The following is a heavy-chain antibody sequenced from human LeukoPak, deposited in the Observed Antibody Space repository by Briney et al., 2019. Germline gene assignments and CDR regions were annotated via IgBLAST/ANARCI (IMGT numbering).Heavy chain of an antibody. CDR2: ISAYNGNT. V-gene: IGHV1-18*01. CDR3: ARGKTYYYDSSGYYAFDY. J-gene: IGHJ4*02. D-gene: IGHD3-22*01. CDR1: GYTFTKEA. Sequence: ASVKVSCKAFGYTFTKEAISWVRQAPGQGLEWMGWISAYNGNTNYAQKLQGRVTMTTDTSTSTAYMELRSLRSDDTAVYYCARGKTYYYDSSGYYAFDYWGQGTLVTVSS.